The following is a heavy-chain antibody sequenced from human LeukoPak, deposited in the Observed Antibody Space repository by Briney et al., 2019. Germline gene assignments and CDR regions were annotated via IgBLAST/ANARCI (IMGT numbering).Heavy chain of an antibody. Sequence: ASVKVSCKASGYTFTSYGISWVRQAPGQGLEWMGWISAYNGNTNYAQKLQGRVTMTTDTSTSTAYMELRSLRSDDTAVYYCARGSIAARPFAEYLQHWGQGTLVTVSS. V-gene: IGHV1-18*01. CDR2: ISAYNGNT. D-gene: IGHD6-6*01. CDR1: GYTFTSYG. J-gene: IGHJ1*01. CDR3: ARGSIAARPFAEYLQH.